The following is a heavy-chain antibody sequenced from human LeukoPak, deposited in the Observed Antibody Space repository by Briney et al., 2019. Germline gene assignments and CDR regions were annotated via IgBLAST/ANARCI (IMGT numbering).Heavy chain of an antibody. Sequence: SETLSLTCAVYGGSFSGYYWSWIRQPPGKGLEWIGEINHSGSTNYNPSLKSRVTISVDTSKNQFSLKLSSVTAADTAVYYFARHKTVAGGFVQDWFDPWGQGTLVTVSS. CDR1: GGSFSGYY. J-gene: IGHJ5*02. CDR2: INHSGST. CDR3: ARHKTVAGGFVQDWFDP. V-gene: IGHV4-34*01. D-gene: IGHD6-19*01.